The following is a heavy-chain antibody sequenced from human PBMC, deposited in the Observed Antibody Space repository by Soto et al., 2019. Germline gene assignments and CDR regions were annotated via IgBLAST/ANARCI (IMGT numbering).Heavy chain of an antibody. J-gene: IGHJ4*02. Sequence: RSETLSLGFTVSGGCRSTTGSSWMWHRKSPGKGLEWLGYISYIGVTYYNPSLKSRGSMSLDRSKNQFSLRLNSVTAADTALYYCARDLCRGGSCYAAYRGQGAPVTVSS. CDR3: ARDLCRGGSCYAAY. V-gene: IGHV4-30-2*06. CDR1: GGCRSTTGSS. D-gene: IGHD2-15*01. CDR2: ISYIGVT.